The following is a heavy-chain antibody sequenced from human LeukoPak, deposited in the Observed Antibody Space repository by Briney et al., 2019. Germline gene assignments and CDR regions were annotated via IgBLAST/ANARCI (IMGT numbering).Heavy chain of an antibody. CDR2: IIPILGIA. Sequence: GASVKVSCKASGGTFSSYAISWVRQAPGQGLEWMGRIIPILGIANYAQKFQGRVTITADKSTSTAYMELSSLRSEDTAVYYCARASALDAFDIWGQGTVVTVSS. V-gene: IGHV1-69*04. D-gene: IGHD3-10*01. CDR3: ARASALDAFDI. CDR1: GGTFSSYA. J-gene: IGHJ3*02.